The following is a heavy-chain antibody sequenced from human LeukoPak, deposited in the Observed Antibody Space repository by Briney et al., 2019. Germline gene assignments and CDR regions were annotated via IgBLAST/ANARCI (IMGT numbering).Heavy chain of an antibody. CDR3: ARASYCSSTSCHSYYYYYMDV. CDR1: GGSISSGGYY. CDR2: IYTSGST. J-gene: IGHJ6*03. V-gene: IGHV4-61*02. D-gene: IGHD2-2*01. Sequence: SQTLSLTCTVSGGSISSGGYYWSWIRQPAGKGLEWIGRIYTSGSTNYNPSLKSRVTMSVDTSKNQFSLKLSSVTAADTAVYYCARASYCSSTSCHSYYYYYMDVWGKGTTVTVSS.